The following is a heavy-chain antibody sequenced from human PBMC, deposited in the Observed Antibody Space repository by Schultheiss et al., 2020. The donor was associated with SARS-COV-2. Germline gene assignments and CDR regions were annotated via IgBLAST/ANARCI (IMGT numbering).Heavy chain of an antibody. CDR1: GDTFSSYA. CDR2: IIPIFGTA. Sequence: SVKVSCKASGDTFSSYAISWVRQAPGQGLEWMGGIIPIFGTANYAQKFQGRVTITADKSTSTAYMELSSLRSEDTAVYYCARTAANIYDFLDYYGMDVWGQGTTVTVSS. CDR3: ARTAANIYDFLDYYGMDV. V-gene: IGHV1-69*06. D-gene: IGHD5/OR15-5a*01. J-gene: IGHJ6*02.